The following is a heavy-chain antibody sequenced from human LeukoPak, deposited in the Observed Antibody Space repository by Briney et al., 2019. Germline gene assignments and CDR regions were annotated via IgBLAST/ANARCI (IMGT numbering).Heavy chain of an antibody. V-gene: IGHV3-30*18. CDR1: GFSFSSFG. D-gene: IGHD3-9*01. CDR2: ISYDGSNK. J-gene: IGHJ4*02. CDR3: AKALYVNDILTGFDY. Sequence: GRSLTLSCAASGFSFSSFGMHWVRQAPGKGLEWVAVISYDGSNKYYADSVKGRFTISRDKSKNTLYLQMNSLIPEDTAVYYCAKALYVNDILTGFDYWGQGTLVTVSS.